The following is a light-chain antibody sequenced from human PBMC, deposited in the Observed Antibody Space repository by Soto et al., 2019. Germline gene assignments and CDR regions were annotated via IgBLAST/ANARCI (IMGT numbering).Light chain of an antibody. CDR3: QQYDNWWT. Sequence: EIVLTQSPATLSVSPGEGATLSCRASQSVGTNLAWYHQRPGQAPRLLIYGASTRATGIPARFSGGGSGTEFTLTISSLQSEDFAVYYCQQYDNWWTFGQGTKVEIK. CDR2: GAS. J-gene: IGKJ1*01. V-gene: IGKV3-15*01. CDR1: QSVGTN.